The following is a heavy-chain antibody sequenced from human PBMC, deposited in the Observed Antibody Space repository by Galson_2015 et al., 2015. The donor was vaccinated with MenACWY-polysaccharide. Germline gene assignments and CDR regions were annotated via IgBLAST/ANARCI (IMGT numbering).Heavy chain of an antibody. Sequence: SLRLSCAASGSTFSSFDMHWVRHVIGKGLEWVAAISTGGDTYYSGSVKGRSAISRENAKNSLYLQMNSLRAGDTAVYYCAREFTGDGSSWYYWYFDLWGRGTLVTVSS. V-gene: IGHV3-13*01. CDR3: AREFTGDGSSWYYWYFDL. J-gene: IGHJ2*01. CDR1: GSTFSSFD. D-gene: IGHD6-13*01. CDR2: ISTGGDT.